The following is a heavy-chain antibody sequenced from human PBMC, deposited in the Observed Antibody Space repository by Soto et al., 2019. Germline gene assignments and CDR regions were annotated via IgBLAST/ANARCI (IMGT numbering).Heavy chain of an antibody. CDR2: ISAYNGNT. J-gene: IGHJ4*02. V-gene: IGHV1-18*01. Sequence: ASVKVSCKASGYTFTSYGISWVRQAPGQGLEWMGWISAYNGNTNYAQKLQGRVTMTTDTSTSTAYMELRSLRSDDTAVYYCARSYGSGSYFLFGFDYWGQGTLVTVSS. CDR1: GYTFTSYG. D-gene: IGHD3-10*01. CDR3: ARSYGSGSYFLFGFDY.